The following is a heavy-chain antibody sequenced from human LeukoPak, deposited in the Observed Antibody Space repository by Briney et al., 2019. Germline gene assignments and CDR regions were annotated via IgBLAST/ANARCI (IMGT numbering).Heavy chain of an antibody. J-gene: IGHJ5*02. Sequence: PSETLSLTCTVSGGSISSYYWSWIRQPPGKGLEWIGEINHSASTNYNPSLKSRVTISVDTSKNQFSLKLSSVTAADTAVYYCARIAAAGNNLFDPWGQGTLVTVSS. V-gene: IGHV4-34*01. CDR2: INHSAST. CDR3: ARIAAAGNNLFDP. CDR1: GGSISSYY. D-gene: IGHD6-13*01.